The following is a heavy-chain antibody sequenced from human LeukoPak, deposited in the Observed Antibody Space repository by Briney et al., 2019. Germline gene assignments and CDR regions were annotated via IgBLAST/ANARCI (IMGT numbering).Heavy chain of an antibody. V-gene: IGHV1-69*01. CDR3: ARDRDYSNYWYYFDY. D-gene: IGHD4-11*01. CDR1: GGTFSSYA. CDR2: IIPIFGTA. Sequence: SVKVSCKASGGTFSSYAISWVRQAPGQGLEWMGGIIPIFGTANYAQKFQGRVAITADESTSTAYMELSSLRSEDTAVYYCARDRDYSNYWYYFDYWGQGTLVTVSS. J-gene: IGHJ4*02.